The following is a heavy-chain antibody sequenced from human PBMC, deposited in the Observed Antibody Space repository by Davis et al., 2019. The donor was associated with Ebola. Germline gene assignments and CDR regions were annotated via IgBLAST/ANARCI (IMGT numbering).Heavy chain of an antibody. CDR1: GGSISTYY. CDR3: ARANDYIYELDY. J-gene: IGHJ4*02. Sequence: SETLSLTCTVSGGSISTYYWSWIRQPPGKGLEWIGYVYYSGTTNYNPSLKSRVTISVDTSKNQFSLKLNSVTAADTAVYYCARANDYIYELDYWGQGTLVTVSS. V-gene: IGHV4-59*01. CDR2: VYYSGTT. D-gene: IGHD4-11*01.